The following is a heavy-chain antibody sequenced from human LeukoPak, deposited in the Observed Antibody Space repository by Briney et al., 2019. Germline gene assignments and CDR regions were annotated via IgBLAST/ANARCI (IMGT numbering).Heavy chain of an antibody. CDR3: ASRLKGTTRYFDY. Sequence: PSETLSLTCAVYGGSFSGYYWSWIRQPPGKGLEWIGEINHSGSTNYNPSLKSRVTISVDTSKNQFSLKLSSVTAADTAVYYCASRLKGTTRYFDYWGQGTLVTVSS. CDR2: INHSGST. V-gene: IGHV4-34*01. J-gene: IGHJ4*02. D-gene: IGHD4-17*01. CDR1: GGSFSGYY.